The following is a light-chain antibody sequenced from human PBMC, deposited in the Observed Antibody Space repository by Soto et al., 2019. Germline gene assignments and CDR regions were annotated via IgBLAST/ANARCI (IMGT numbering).Light chain of an antibody. V-gene: IGKV1-5*03. CDR1: QSISSW. CDR3: QQYSSYWT. J-gene: IGKJ1*01. CDR2: KAS. Sequence: DIQMTQSPSTLSASVGDRVTITCRASQSISSWLAWYQQKPGKAPKILIYKASSLESGVPSRFRGSGSGTEFSLTISSLQPDDFETYYCQQYSSYWTFGQGNKVEIK.